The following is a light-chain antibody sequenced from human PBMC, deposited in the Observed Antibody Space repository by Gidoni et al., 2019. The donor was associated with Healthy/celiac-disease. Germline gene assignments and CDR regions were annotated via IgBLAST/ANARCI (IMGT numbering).Light chain of an antibody. CDR2: DAT. CDR1: QSVSSY. Sequence: ELVLTHSPATLSLSPGERATLSCRASQSVSSYLAWYQQTPGQAPRLLIYDATNRSTGIPARFRGSGSGTDFTLTISRLEPEDFAVYYCQQRSYWPPTFGGXTKVEIK. CDR3: QQRSYWPPT. J-gene: IGKJ4*01. V-gene: IGKV3-11*01.